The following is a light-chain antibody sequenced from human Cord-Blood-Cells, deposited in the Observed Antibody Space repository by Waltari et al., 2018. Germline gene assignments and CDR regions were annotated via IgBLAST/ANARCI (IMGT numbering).Light chain of an antibody. J-gene: IGLJ3*02. CDR2: EGS. CDR3: CSYAGSSTWV. V-gene: IGLV2-23*01. CDR1: SSDVGSYNL. Sequence: QSALTPPASVSGSPGQSITLSCTGTSSDVGSYNLVSGYQQHPGKAPKLMIYEGSKRPSGVSNRFSGSKSGNTASLTISGLQAEDEADYYCCSYAGSSTWVFGGGTKLTVL.